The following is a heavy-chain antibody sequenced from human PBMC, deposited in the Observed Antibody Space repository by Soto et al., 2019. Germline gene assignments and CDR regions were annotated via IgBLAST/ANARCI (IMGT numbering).Heavy chain of an antibody. J-gene: IGHJ5*02. Sequence: GGTLRLSCAASGFTFRSFTMNWVCQAPGKGLERVSTISSNNAYIYYTDALRGRFTISRDHAKNSLHLQMNSLRAEDTAVYYCTRDASRDSSGRGWFDHWGPGTLVTVSS. CDR3: TRDASRDSSGRGWFDH. CDR1: GFTFRSFT. V-gene: IGHV3-21*01. D-gene: IGHD6-25*01. CDR2: ISSNNAYI.